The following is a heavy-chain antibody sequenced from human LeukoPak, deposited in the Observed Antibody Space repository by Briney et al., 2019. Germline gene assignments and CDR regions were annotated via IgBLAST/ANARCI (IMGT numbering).Heavy chain of an antibody. V-gene: IGHV1-2*06. CDR3: ARTSHYDIFTCYLVYYFDY. D-gene: IGHD3-9*01. CDR2: INPNSGGT. J-gene: IGHJ4*02. Sequence: ASVKVSCKASGYTFTGYYMHWVRQAPGQGLGWMGRINPNSGGTNYAQKFQGRVTMTRDTSISTAYMELSRLRSDDTAVYYCARTSHYDIFTCYLVYYFDYWRQVTLVTVSS. CDR1: GYTFTGYY.